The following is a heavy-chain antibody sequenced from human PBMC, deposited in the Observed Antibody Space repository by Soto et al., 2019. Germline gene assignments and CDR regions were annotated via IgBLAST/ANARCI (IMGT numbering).Heavy chain of an antibody. J-gene: IGHJ3*02. CDR1: GYTFTGYY. V-gene: IGHV1-2*04. D-gene: IGHD5-12*01. Sequence: ASVKVSCKASGYTFTGYYMHWVRQAPGQGLEWMGWINPNSGGTNYAQKFQGWVTMTRDTSISTAYMELSRLRSDDTAVYYCARHIVATINFPGDAAFDIWGQGTMVTVSS. CDR3: ARHIVATINFPGDAAFDI. CDR2: INPNSGGT.